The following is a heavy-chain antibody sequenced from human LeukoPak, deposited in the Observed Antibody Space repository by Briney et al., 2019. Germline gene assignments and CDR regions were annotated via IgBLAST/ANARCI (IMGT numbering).Heavy chain of an antibody. J-gene: IGHJ4*02. CDR2: ISAYNGNT. CDR1: GYTFTSYG. V-gene: IGHV1-18*01. Sequence: ASVKVSCKASGYTFTSYGISWVRQAPGQGLEWMGWISAYNGNTNYAQKLQGRVTMTTDTSTSTAYMELRSLRSDDTAVYYCARAERGYYYDSSGYYYLPYFDYWGQGTLVTVSS. D-gene: IGHD3-22*01. CDR3: ARAERGYYYDSSGYYYLPYFDY.